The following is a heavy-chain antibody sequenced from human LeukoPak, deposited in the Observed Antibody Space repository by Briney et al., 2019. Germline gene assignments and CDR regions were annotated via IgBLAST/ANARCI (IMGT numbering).Heavy chain of an antibody. V-gene: IGHV3-11*01. D-gene: IGHD3-9*01. J-gene: IGHJ6*02. CDR1: GFTFSDYN. CDR3: ARSIGLTGGGVDV. CDR2: ITNGGSTI. Sequence: PGGSLRPSCAASGFTFSDYNMSWVRQAPGKGLEWVSYITNGGSTIHHADSVKGRFTISRDNAKKTLYLQMNSLRAEDTAVYYCARSIGLTGGGVDVWGQGTTVTVSS.